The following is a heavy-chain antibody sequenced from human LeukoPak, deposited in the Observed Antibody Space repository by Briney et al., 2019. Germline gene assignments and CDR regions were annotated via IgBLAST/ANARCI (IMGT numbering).Heavy chain of an antibody. D-gene: IGHD6-13*01. J-gene: IGHJ4*02. CDR3: AKDLSYSTIWPYFDF. Sequence: GGSLRLSCAASGFSFSSHGMHWVRQAPGKGLEWVALISYDGSDKYYADSVKGRFTTSRDNSKSTLYLQMNSLSSEDTAVFYCAKDLSYSTIWPYFDFWGQGTTVTVS. V-gene: IGHV3-30*18. CDR2: ISYDGSDK. CDR1: GFSFSSHG.